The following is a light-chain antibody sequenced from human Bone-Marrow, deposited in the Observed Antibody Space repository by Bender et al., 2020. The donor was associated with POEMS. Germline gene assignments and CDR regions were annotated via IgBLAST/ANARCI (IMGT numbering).Light chain of an antibody. CDR2: QDS. CDR3: QAWDSITNV. CDR1: KLGDKY. V-gene: IGLV3-1*01. Sequence: SYELTQPPSVSVSPGQTASITCSGDKLGDKYACWYQQKPGQSPVLVIYQDSKRPSGIPERFSGSNSGDTATLTISVTQAVDEADYYCQAWDSITNVFGPGTKVTVL. J-gene: IGLJ1*01.